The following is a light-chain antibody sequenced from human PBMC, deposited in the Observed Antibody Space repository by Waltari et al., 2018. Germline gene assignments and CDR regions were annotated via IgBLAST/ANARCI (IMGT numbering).Light chain of an antibody. CDR3: SSYTSSSSVV. J-gene: IGLJ2*01. Sequence: QSALTQPASVSGSPGQSITISCTGTSSDVGGYNYVSWYQQHPGTAPKLMIYEVSNAPSGVSNRFSGSKSGNTASLTISGLQAEDEADYYCSSYTSSSSVVFGGGTKLTVL. CDR2: EVS. V-gene: IGLV2-14*01. CDR1: SSDVGGYNY.